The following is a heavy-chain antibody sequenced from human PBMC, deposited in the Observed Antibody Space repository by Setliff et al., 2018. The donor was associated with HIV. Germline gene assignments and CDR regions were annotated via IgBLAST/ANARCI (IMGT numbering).Heavy chain of an antibody. D-gene: IGHD3-22*01. J-gene: IGHJ3*01. Sequence: PGESLKISCKGSGYSFTSYWFGWVRQKPGQGLEWMGIIFPSDSDTRVNPSFQGQVTISADRSTYGAFLQWRSLRASDTGMYFCARHRVDTSMLVVKSPGAFDLWGQGTLVTGSS. CDR1: GYSFTSYW. V-gene: IGHV5-51*01. CDR2: IFPSDSDT. CDR3: ARHRVDTSMLVVKSPGAFDL.